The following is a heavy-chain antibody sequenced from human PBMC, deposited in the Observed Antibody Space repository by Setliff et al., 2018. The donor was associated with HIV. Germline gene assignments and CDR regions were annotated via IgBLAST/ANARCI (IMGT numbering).Heavy chain of an antibody. CDR2: IRHSGYT. D-gene: IGHD6-19*01. CDR1: GGSIGSYH. J-gene: IGHJ6*03. CDR3: AREFSERSPNPDHYYYYMDV. V-gene: IGHV4-59*01. Sequence: PSETLSLTCNVSGGSIGSYHWAWIRQSPGKGLEYIGNIRHSGYTNYNPSLKSRLNMSVDTSNYQISPKLTAVTAADTAVYYCAREFSERSPNPDHYYYYMDVWGKGTTVTVSS.